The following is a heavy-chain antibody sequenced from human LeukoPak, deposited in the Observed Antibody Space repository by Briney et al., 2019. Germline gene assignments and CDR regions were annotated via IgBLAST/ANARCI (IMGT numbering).Heavy chain of an antibody. Sequence: GGSLRLSCAASGFTFSNYGMLWVRQAPGKGLDWVAFIRYDGNNKLYADSVKGRFTISRDNSKNTLYLHINSLRAEDTAVYYCVKDNPLDYWGQGTLVIVSS. CDR3: VKDNPLDY. CDR1: GFTFSNYG. J-gene: IGHJ4*02. CDR2: IRYDGNNK. V-gene: IGHV3-30*02. D-gene: IGHD1-14*01.